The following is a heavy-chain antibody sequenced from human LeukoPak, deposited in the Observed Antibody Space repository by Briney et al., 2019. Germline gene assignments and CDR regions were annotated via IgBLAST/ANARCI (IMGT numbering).Heavy chain of an antibody. D-gene: IGHD1-1*01. CDR1: GFTFSSYA. Sequence: PGWSLRLPCAACGFTFSSYAMSWVRPAPGKGLEYVSVISGSGGSTHYRDSVKGRFTITRDNSKNTLYLQMNSLRVEDTAVYYCAKDGTTTITFDYWGQGTLVTVSS. CDR2: ISGSGGST. CDR3: AKDGTTTITFDY. V-gene: IGHV3-23*01. J-gene: IGHJ4*02.